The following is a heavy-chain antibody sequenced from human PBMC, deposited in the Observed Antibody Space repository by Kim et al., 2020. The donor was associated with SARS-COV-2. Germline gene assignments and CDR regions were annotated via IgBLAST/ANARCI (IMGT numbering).Heavy chain of an antibody. CDR3: ARRGLVPNWFDP. Sequence: TYAQGFTGRFVFSLDPSVSTAYLQISSLKAEDTAVYYCARRGLVPNWFDPWGQGTLVTVSS. D-gene: IGHD3-16*01. V-gene: IGHV7-4-1*02. J-gene: IGHJ5*02.